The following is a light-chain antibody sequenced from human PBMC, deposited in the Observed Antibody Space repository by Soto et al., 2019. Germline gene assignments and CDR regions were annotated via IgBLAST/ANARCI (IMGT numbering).Light chain of an antibody. CDR1: SGHSSYA. J-gene: IGLJ2*01. CDR2: LNNDGSH. Sequence: QPVLTQPPSASASLGASVKLTCTLSSGHSSYAIAWHQQQPEKGPRYLMDLNNDGSHTKGDGIPDRCSGSSSGAERYLIISSLQSEDEADYYCQTWGTGFQVFGSGTKVTVL. V-gene: IGLV4-69*01. CDR3: QTWGTGFQV.